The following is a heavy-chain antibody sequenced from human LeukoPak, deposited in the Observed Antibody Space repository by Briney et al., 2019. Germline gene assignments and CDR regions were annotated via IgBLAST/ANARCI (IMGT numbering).Heavy chain of an antibody. CDR1: GFTFSRHG. CDR3: AKDHMSWELLTFDY. Sequence: GGSLRLSCAASGFTFSRHGMHWVRQAPGKGLEWVAVISYDGSHKYYADSVKGRFTISRDSSKNTLYLQMNSLRAEDTAVYYCAKDHMSWELLTFDYWAREPWSPSPQ. J-gene: IGHJ4*02. CDR2: ISYDGSHK. V-gene: IGHV3-30*18. D-gene: IGHD1-26*01.